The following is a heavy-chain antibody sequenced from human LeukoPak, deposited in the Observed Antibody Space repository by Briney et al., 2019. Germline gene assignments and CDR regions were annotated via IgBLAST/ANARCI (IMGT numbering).Heavy chain of an antibody. V-gene: IGHV3-43D*03. CDR2: ISWDGGST. Sequence: GGSLRLSCAASGFTFDDYAMHWVRQAPGKGLEWVSLISWDGGSTYYADSVKGRFTISRDNSKNSLYLQMNSLRAEDTALYYCAKDIAHGRGEYYFDYWGQGTLVTVSS. CDR3: AKDIAHGRGEYYFDY. J-gene: IGHJ4*02. CDR1: GFTFDDYA. D-gene: IGHD3-16*01.